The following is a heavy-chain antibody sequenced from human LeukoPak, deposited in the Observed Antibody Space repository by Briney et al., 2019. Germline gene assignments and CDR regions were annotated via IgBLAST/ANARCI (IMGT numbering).Heavy chain of an antibody. V-gene: IGHV1-18*01. D-gene: IGHD4-17*01. J-gene: IGHJ4*02. Sequence: ASVKVSCEASGYTLTSYGINWMRQAPGQGLEWMGWISTQSGNTKYAQKVQGRLTLTTDRSTNTAYMELRSLRSDDTAVYYCARGAYGDKWGQGTMDTVSS. CDR1: GYTLTSYG. CDR2: ISTQSGNT. CDR3: ARGAYGDK.